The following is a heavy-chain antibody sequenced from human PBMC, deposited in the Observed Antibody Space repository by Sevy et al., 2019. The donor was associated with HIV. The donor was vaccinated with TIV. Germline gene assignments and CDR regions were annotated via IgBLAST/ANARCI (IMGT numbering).Heavy chain of an antibody. D-gene: IGHD3-16*02. CDR1: GFTFSSYA. CDR2: ISGSGGST. J-gene: IGHJ5*02. CDR3: AKAQPGVWGSYRSNWFDP. Sequence: GGSLGLSCAASGFTFSSYAMSWVRQAPGKGLEWVSAISGSGGSTYYADSVKGRFTISRDNSKNTLYLQMNSLRAEDTAVYYCAKAQPGVWGSYRSNWFDPWGQGTLVTVSS. V-gene: IGHV3-23*01.